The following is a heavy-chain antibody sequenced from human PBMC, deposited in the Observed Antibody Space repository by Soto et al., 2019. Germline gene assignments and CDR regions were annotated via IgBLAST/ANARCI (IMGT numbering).Heavy chain of an antibody. J-gene: IGHJ4*02. CDR3: ANSGSELNDFWSGYSSKGFDY. CDR1: GFTFSSYG. Sequence: GGSLRLSCAASGFTFSSYGMHWVRQAPGKGLEWVAVISYDGSNKYYADSVKGRFTISRDNSKNTLYLQMNSLRAEDTAVYYCANSGSELNDFWSGYSSKGFDYWGQGTLVTVSS. CDR2: ISYDGSNK. V-gene: IGHV3-30*18. D-gene: IGHD3-3*01.